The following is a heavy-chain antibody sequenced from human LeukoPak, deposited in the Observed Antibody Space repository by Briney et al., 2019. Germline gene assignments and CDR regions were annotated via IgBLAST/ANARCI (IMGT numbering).Heavy chain of an antibody. CDR2: ISAYNGNS. CDR3: ARDRRAYYDFWSGSLEPPDY. Sequence: ASVTVSCKASGYTFTSYGISWVRQAPGQGLEWMGWISAYNGNSNYAQKLQGRVTMTTDTSTSTAYMELRSLRSDDTAVYYCARDRRAYYDFWSGSLEPPDYWGQGTLVTVSS. CDR1: GYTFTSYG. J-gene: IGHJ4*02. V-gene: IGHV1-18*01. D-gene: IGHD3-3*01.